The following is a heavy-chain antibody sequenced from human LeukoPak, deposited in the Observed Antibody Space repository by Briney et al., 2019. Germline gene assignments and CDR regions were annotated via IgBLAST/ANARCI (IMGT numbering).Heavy chain of an antibody. Sequence: GGSLTLSCAASGFTFDDYAMHWVRQAPGKGLEWVSGISWNSGSIGYADSVKGRFTISRDNAKNSLYLQMNSLRAEDTALYYCAKGAAGPQGHWGQGTLVTVSS. V-gene: IGHV3-9*01. CDR2: ISWNSGSI. J-gene: IGHJ4*02. CDR1: GFTFDDYA. D-gene: IGHD6-13*01. CDR3: AKGAAGPQGH.